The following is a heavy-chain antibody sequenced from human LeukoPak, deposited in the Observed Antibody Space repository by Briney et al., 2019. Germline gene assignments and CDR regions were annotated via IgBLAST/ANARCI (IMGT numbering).Heavy chain of an antibody. Sequence: PGGSLRLSCAASGFTFSSYNMNWVRQAPGKGLEWVSAISGSGGTTYYADSVKGRFTISRDNSNTLYLQMNSLRAEDTAVYYCAKGSVYYYDSSGGAFDIWGQGTMVTVSS. CDR2: ISGSGGTT. J-gene: IGHJ3*02. V-gene: IGHV3-23*01. CDR1: GFTFSSYN. CDR3: AKGSVYYYDSSGGAFDI. D-gene: IGHD3-22*01.